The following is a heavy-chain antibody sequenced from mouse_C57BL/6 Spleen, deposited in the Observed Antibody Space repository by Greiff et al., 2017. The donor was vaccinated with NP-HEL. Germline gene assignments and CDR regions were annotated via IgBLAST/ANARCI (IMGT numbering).Heavy chain of an antibody. D-gene: IGHD1-1*01. CDR2: IYPRSGNT. V-gene: IGHV1-81*01. J-gene: IGHJ2*01. Sequence: QVQLKQSGAELARPGASVKLSCKASGYTFTSYGISWVKQRTGQGLEWIGEIYPRSGNTYYNEKFKGKATLTADKSSSTAYMELRSLTSEDSAVYFCARTITTVVAPNWDGGYFDYWGQGTTLTVSS. CDR1: GYTFTSYG. CDR3: ARTITTVVAPNWDGGYFDY.